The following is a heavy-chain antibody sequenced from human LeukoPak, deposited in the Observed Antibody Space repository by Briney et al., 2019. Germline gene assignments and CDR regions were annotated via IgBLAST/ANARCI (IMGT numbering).Heavy chain of an antibody. CDR3: TRLYHPGIAPAATAYFDS. CDR2: IFYNGST. V-gene: IGHV4-59*08. CDR1: GGSIGCYY. D-gene: IGHD6-13*01. J-gene: IGHJ4*02. Sequence: TPSETLSLTCSVSGGSIGCYYWSWIRQPPGKGLEWIGYIFYNGSTNYNPSPKSRVTISVDLSKNQFFLKLTSVTAADTAFYYCTRLYHPGIAPAATAYFDSWGQGTLVSVSS.